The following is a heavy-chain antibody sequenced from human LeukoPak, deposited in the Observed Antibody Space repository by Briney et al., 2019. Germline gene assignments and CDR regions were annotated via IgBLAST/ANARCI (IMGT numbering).Heavy chain of an antibody. CDR1: GFTFSSYA. CDR2: ISGSGGST. J-gene: IGHJ4*02. V-gene: IGHV3-23*01. CDR3: TRGPTRSGTPAYFDY. Sequence: GGSLRLSCAASGFTFSSYAMSWVRQAPGKGLEWVSAISGSGGSTYYADSVKGRFTISRDNSKNTLYLQMNSLRAEDTAVYYCTRGPTRSGTPAYFDYWGQGTLVSVSS. D-gene: IGHD1-1*01.